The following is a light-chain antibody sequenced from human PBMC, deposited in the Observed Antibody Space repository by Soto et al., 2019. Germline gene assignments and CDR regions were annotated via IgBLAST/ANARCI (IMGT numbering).Light chain of an antibody. J-gene: IGLJ3*02. V-gene: IGLV2-14*01. CDR3: SSFTSSNTWL. CDR1: SSNVGGYNY. Sequence: QSALTQPASVSGSPGQSITISCTGTSSNVGGYNYVSWYQQYPGKAPKLMIFEVTNRPSGVSDRFSGSKSGNTASLTISGLQAEDEADYYCSSFTSSNTWLFGGGTKVTV. CDR2: EVT.